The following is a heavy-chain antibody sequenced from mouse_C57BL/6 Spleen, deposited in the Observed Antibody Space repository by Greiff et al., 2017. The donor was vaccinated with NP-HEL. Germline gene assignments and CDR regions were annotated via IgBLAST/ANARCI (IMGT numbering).Heavy chain of an antibody. V-gene: IGHV5-9-1*02. CDR1: GFTFSSYA. CDR3: TREKYYGSSPYWYFDV. J-gene: IGHJ1*03. CDR2: ISSGGDYT. D-gene: IGHD1-1*01. Sequence: EVQLQESGEGLVKPGGSLKLSCAASGFTFSSYAMSWVRQTPEKRLEWVAYISSGGDYTYYADTVKGRFTLTRDNARNTLYLQMSILRSEDTSMSDCTREKYYGSSPYWYFDVWGKGTTVTVSS.